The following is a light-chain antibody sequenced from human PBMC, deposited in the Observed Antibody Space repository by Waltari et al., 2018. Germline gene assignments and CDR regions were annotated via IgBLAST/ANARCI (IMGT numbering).Light chain of an antibody. CDR2: AAS. V-gene: IGKV1-39*01. CDR1: QSHSNY. Sequence: DIQMTQSPSSLSASVGDRVTITCRAGQSHSNYLNWYQQKPGKAPKLLIYAASSLQSGVPSRFSGSGSGTDFTLTISSLQPEDFATYYCQQTYSTLWTFGQGTKVEIK. J-gene: IGKJ1*01. CDR3: QQTYSTLWT.